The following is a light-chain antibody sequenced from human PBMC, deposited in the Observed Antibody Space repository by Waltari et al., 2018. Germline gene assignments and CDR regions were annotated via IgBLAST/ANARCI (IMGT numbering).Light chain of an antibody. Sequence: QTVVTQEPSLTVSPGGTVTLTCASSTGAVTSGHYPNWFQLKPGPAPRARIYSTSNKHSWTPARVSCSLLGGKADLTLSGVQPEDEAEYYCMLYYDGVRVFGGGTKVTVL. CDR1: TGAVTSGHY. CDR2: STS. V-gene: IGLV7-43*01. CDR3: MLYYDGVRV. J-gene: IGLJ2*01.